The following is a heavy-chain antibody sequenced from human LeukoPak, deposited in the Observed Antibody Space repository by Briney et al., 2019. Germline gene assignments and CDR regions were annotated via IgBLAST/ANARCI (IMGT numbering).Heavy chain of an antibody. CDR3: ARDAVQSSFYYYGMDV. V-gene: IGHV4-34*01. CDR1: GASFSGYY. J-gene: IGHJ6*02. CDR2: INHSGKT. D-gene: IGHD1-1*01. Sequence: KPSETLSLTCAVSGASFSGYYWTWIRQPPGKGLEWIGEINHSGKTNYNPSLKSRITISVDTSKNQFSLKLSSVTAADTAVYYCARDAVQSSFYYYGMDVWGQGTTVTVSS.